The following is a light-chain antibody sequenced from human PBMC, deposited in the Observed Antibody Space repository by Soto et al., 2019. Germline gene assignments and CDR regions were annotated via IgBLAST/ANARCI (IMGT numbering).Light chain of an antibody. Sequence: EIVLTQSPATLSLPPGERATLSCRASQSVSSYLAWYQQKPGQAPRLLIYDASNRATGIPARFSGSGSGTDFTLTISILEPEDFAVYYCQQRSNWPPITFGQGTRLEIK. J-gene: IGKJ5*01. CDR2: DAS. CDR1: QSVSSY. CDR3: QQRSNWPPIT. V-gene: IGKV3-11*01.